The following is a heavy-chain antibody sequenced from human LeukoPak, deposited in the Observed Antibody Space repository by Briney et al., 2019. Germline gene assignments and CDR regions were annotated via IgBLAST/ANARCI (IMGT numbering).Heavy chain of an antibody. CDR3: AKRGYSSGYAYDY. V-gene: IGHV3-23*01. CDR2: ISGSAGTA. CDR1: GFTFSSYA. Sequence: PGGSLRLSCAGSGFTFSSYAMSWVRQAPGKGLEWVSIISGSAGTAYYADSVKGRFTISRDNSKNTLYLQMNSLRDEDTAVYYCAKRGYSSGYAYDYWGQGTLVTVSS. J-gene: IGHJ4*02. D-gene: IGHD6-19*01.